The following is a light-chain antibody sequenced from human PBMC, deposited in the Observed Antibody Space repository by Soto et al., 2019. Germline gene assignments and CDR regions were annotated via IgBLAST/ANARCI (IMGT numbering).Light chain of an antibody. CDR3: QQSYSTPLLT. J-gene: IGKJ4*01. V-gene: IGKV1-39*01. Sequence: DIQMTQSASSLSASVGDRVTITCRASQSISSYLNWYQQKPGKAPKLLIYAASSLQSGVPSRFSGSGSGTDFTLTISSLQPEDFATYYCQQSYSTPLLTFGGGTKV. CDR1: QSISSY. CDR2: AAS.